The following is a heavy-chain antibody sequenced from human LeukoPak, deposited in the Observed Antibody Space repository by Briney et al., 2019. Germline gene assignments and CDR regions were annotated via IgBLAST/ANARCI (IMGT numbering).Heavy chain of an antibody. CDR2: INPNSGDT. V-gene: IGHV1-2*02. J-gene: IGHJ6*03. CDR1: GYTFTDYY. D-gene: IGHD6-19*01. Sequence: ASVKVSCKAFGYTFTDYYMHWVRQAPGQGLEWMGWINPNSGDTNYAQKFQGRVTMTTDTSTSTAYMELRSLRSDDTAVYYCARGMWLVQDYYMDVWGKGTTVTVSS. CDR3: ARGMWLVQDYYMDV.